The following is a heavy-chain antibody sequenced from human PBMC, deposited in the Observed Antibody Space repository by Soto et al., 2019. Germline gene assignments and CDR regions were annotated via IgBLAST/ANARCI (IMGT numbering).Heavy chain of an antibody. CDR1: VFTFSNYA. Sequence: PGWSLRLSCASSVFTFSNYAMSWVRQAPGKGLEWVSGIGGRGTSSYYADSVKGRFAISRDNSYNTLFLQLHSLRAEDTAVYYCAKSRYADSSGDYYDFWGQGTRVTVSS. D-gene: IGHD3-22*01. CDR2: IGGRGTSS. CDR3: AKSRYADSSGDYYDF. J-gene: IGHJ4*02. V-gene: IGHV3-23*01.